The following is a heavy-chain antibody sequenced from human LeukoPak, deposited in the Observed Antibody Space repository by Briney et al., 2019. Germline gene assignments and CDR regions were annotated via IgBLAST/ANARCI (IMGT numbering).Heavy chain of an antibody. CDR1: GGSISSYY. J-gene: IGHJ4*02. CDR2: MYNSGST. Sequence: SETLSLTCTVSGGSISSYYWSWIRQPPGKGREWIGYMYNSGSTNYNPSLKTRVTISVDTSKNQFSLKLSSVTAADTAMYYCARSRVIYGNFDYWGQGTLVTVSS. V-gene: IGHV4-59*01. D-gene: IGHD2/OR15-2a*01. CDR3: ARSRVIYGNFDY.